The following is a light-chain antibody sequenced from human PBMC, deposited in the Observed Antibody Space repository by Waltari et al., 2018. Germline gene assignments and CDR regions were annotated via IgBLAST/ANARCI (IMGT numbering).Light chain of an antibody. J-gene: IGLJ2*01. V-gene: IGLV3-1*01. CDR1: KLGGKF. CDR2: QHN. CDR3: QAWDSNTVI. Sequence: SYELTLLPSVSVSPGQTASIPCSGDKLGGKFASCYKLRAGQSPVLVISQHNQRPSGIPERFCAADSGNTASLHISGTQAVEEGDYYFQAWDSNTVIFGGGANL.